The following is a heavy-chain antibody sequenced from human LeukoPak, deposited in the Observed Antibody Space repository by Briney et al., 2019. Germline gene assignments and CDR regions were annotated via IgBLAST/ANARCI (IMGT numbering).Heavy chain of an antibody. CDR1: GFTFSSYE. CDR2: ISSSGSTI. D-gene: IGHD3-10*02. V-gene: IGHV3-48*03. J-gene: IGHJ6*04. CDR3: AELGITTIGGV. Sequence: GGSLRLSCAASGFTFSSYEMNWVRQAPGKGLEWVSYISSSGSTIYYADSVKGRFTISRDNAKNSLYLQMNSLRAEDTAVYYCAELGITTIGGVWGKGTKVTISS.